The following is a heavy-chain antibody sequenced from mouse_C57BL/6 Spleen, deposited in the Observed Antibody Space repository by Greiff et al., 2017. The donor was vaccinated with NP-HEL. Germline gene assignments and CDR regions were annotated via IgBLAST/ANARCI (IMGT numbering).Heavy chain of an antibody. J-gene: IGHJ2*01. CDR3: ARHEARDYDYDEYYFDY. CDR1: GYTFTEYT. D-gene: IGHD2-4*01. Sequence: QVQLQQSGAELVKPGASVKLSCKASGYTFTEYTIHWVKQRSGQGLEWIGWFYPGSGSIKYNEKFKDKATLTADKSSSTVYMELSRLTSEDSAVYFCARHEARDYDYDEYYFDYWGQGTTLTVSS. CDR2: FYPGSGSI. V-gene: IGHV1-62-2*01.